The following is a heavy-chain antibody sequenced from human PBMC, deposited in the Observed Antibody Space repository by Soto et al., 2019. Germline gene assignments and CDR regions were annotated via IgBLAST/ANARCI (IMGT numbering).Heavy chain of an antibody. J-gene: IGHJ6*02. CDR3: ARDRGGYGMAV. CDR2: VSPSGTT. V-gene: IGHV4-31*03. Sequence: QVQLQESGPGLVKPSQTLSLTCTVSGDSISGGYYWSWIRQHPGKGLEWIGYVSPSGTTYYNPSLSGRVSISRDTSKNQFSLEVTSVTAADTAVYHCARDRGGYGMAVWGQGTTVTVSS. CDR1: GDSISGGYY.